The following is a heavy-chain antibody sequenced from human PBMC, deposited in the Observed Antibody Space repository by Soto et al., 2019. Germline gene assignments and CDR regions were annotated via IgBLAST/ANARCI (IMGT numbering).Heavy chain of an antibody. CDR2: IWYDGSNK. V-gene: IGHV3-33*01. CDR1: VFTFSSYG. J-gene: IGHJ4*02. D-gene: IGHD4-17*01. Sequence: QVQLVESGGGVVQPGRSLRLSCAASVFTFSSYGMHWVRQAPGKGLEWVAVIWYDGSNKYYADSVKGRFTISRDNSKNTLYLQMNSLRAEDTAVYYCARNDYGDYGFDYWGQGTLVTVSS. CDR3: ARNDYGDYGFDY.